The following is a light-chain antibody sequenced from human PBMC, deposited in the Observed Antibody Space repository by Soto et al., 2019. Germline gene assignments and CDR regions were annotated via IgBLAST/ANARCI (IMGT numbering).Light chain of an antibody. Sequence: EIVMTQSPATLSVSPGESATLSCRASQIVSSYLAWYQQRPGQAPRLLIYDVSTRATGIPARFSGSGSGTEFTLTISSLQSEDFAVYYCQHYNNWPLTFGGGTKVDIK. CDR3: QHYNNWPLT. V-gene: IGKV3-15*01. CDR2: DVS. CDR1: QIVSSY. J-gene: IGKJ4*01.